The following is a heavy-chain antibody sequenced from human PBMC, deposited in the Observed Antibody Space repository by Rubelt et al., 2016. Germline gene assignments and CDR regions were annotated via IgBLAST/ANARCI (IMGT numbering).Heavy chain of an antibody. Sequence: LEWVSAISGSGGSTYYADSVKGRFTISRDNSKNTLYLQMNSLGAEDMAVYYCAKGGYCSSTSFCQYFQHWGQGTLVTVSS. CDR3: AKGGYCSSTSFCQYFQH. V-gene: IGHV3-23*01. J-gene: IGHJ1*01. CDR2: ISGSGGST. D-gene: IGHD2-2*01.